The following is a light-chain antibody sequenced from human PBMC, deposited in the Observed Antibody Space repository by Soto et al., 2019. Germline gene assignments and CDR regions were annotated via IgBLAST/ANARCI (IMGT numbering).Light chain of an antibody. CDR2: DVT. Sequence: QSVLTQPASVSGSPGQSITVSCTGTSSDVGGYNYVSWYQQHPVKAPKLMIYDVTNRPSGVSDRFSGSKSGNTASLTISGLQAEDEADYYCSSYTSSSTPYVFGTG. CDR3: SSYTSSSTPYV. CDR1: SSDVGGYNY. J-gene: IGLJ1*01. V-gene: IGLV2-14*01.